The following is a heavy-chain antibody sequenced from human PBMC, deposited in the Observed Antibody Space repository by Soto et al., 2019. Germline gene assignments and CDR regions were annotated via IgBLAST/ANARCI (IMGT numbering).Heavy chain of an antibody. CDR3: ARGHYFGSGSTD. V-gene: IGHV4-30-2*06. CDR2: IYPSGTS. D-gene: IGHD3-10*01. Sequence: SETLSLTCAVSGDSISGGGFSWNWIRQSPGKGLEWIGYIYPSGTSYYNPSLKSRVTISVDKSQDQFSLRLSSMTAADTAVYYCARGHYFGSGSTDWGHGTLVTVSS. J-gene: IGHJ4*01. CDR1: GDSISGGGFS.